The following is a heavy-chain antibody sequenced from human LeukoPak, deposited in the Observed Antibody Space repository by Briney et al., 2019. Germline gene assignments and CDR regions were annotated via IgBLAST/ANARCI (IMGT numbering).Heavy chain of an antibody. V-gene: IGHV4-30-4*01. J-gene: IGHJ2*01. CDR2: INHSGST. CDR3: ARAARQGFTMIVVPFFYFDL. D-gene: IGHD3-22*01. CDR1: GGSISSGDYY. Sequence: PSQTLSLTCTVSGGSISSGDYYWSWIRQPPGRGLEWVGYINHSGSTYYNPSLGSRVTMSVDTSKNQFSLKLSSVTAADSAVYYCARAARQGFTMIVVPFFYFDLWGRGTLVTVSS.